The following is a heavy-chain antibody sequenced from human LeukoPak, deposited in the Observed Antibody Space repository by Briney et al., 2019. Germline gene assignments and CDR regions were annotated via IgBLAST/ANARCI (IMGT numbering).Heavy chain of an antibody. V-gene: IGHV1-46*01. Sequence: GASVKVSCKASGYTFTSYYIHWVRQAPGQGLEWMGIINPSSGITSYAQKFQGRVTMTRDTSTSTVYMELSSLRSEDTAVYYCARGLVELATISPLGYWGQGTLVTVSS. CDR3: ARGLVELATISPLGY. J-gene: IGHJ4*02. D-gene: IGHD5-24*01. CDR2: INPSSGIT. CDR1: GYTFTSYY.